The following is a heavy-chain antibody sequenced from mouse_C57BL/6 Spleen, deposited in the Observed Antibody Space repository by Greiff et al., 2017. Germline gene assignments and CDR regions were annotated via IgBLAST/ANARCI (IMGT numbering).Heavy chain of an antibody. J-gene: IGHJ3*01. CDR3: AKDGGNYPSWFAY. CDR1: GFSLTSYG. Sequence: QVQLQQSGPGLVQPSQSLSITCTVSGFSLTSYGVHWVRQSPGKGLEWLGVIWRGGSTDYNAAFMSRLSITKDNSKSQVVFKMNSLQADDTAIYYCAKDGGNYPSWFAYWGQGTLVTVSA. D-gene: IGHD2-1*01. CDR2: IWRGGST. V-gene: IGHV2-5*01.